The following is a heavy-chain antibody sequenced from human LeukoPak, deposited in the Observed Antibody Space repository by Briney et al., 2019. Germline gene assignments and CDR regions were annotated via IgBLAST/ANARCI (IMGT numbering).Heavy chain of an antibody. D-gene: IGHD3-10*01. Sequence: GGSLRLSCAASGFTFSSYWMSWVRQAPGKGLEWVANIKQDGSEKYYVDSVKGRFTISRDSAKNSLYLQMNSLRAEDTAVYYCAYGAAPPYYYGMDVWGQGTTVTVSS. V-gene: IGHV3-7*01. CDR1: GFTFSSYW. J-gene: IGHJ6*02. CDR3: AYGAAPPYYYGMDV. CDR2: IKQDGSEK.